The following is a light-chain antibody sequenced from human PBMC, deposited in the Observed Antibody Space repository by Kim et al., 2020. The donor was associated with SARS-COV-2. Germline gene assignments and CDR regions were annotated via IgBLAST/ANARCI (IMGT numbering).Light chain of an antibody. CDR2: QDS. Sequence: SYELTQPPSVSVSPGQTASITCSGDKLGDKYACWYQQKPGQSPVLVIYQDSKRPSGIPERFSGSNSGNTATLTISGPHAMDEADYYCQAWDSSTEVFGTG. CDR1: KLGDKY. V-gene: IGLV3-1*01. J-gene: IGLJ1*01. CDR3: QAWDSSTEV.